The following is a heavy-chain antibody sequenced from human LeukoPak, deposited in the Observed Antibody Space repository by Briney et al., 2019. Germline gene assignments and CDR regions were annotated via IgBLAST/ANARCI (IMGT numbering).Heavy chain of an antibody. V-gene: IGHV4-39*07. CDR1: GASISSSSYY. CDR2: IYYSGST. Sequence: SETLSLTCTVSGASISSSSYYWGWIRQPPGKGLEWIGSIYYSGSTYYHPSLKSRVTISVDTSKNQFSLKLSSVTAAGTAVYYCARDLYGDYDYYYYGMDVWGQGTTVTVSS. D-gene: IGHD4-17*01. J-gene: IGHJ6*02. CDR3: ARDLYGDYDYYYYGMDV.